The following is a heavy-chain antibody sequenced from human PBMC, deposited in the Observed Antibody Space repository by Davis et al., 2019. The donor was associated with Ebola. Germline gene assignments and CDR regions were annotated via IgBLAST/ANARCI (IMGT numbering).Heavy chain of an antibody. Sequence: GGSLRLSCATSGFTFSTYWMNWVRQAPGRGLEWVSFISSSSRDRYYADSVKGRFTISRDNAKDSLYLQLSSLRPEDTAVYYCARNQWPVAFDSWGQGTLVTVSS. CDR2: ISSSSRDR. CDR3: ARNQWPVAFDS. D-gene: IGHD2-8*01. V-gene: IGHV3-21*01. J-gene: IGHJ4*02. CDR1: GFTFSTYW.